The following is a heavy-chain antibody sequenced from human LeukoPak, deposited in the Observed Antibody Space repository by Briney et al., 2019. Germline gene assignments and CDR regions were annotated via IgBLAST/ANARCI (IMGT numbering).Heavy chain of an antibody. CDR2: IWYDGSKK. Sequence: RRSLRLSCAASGFTFTSYGMHWVRPTPDKGLEWVAVIWYDGSKKDYADSVKGRFTISRDTSKNTLYLQMNSLRAEDTAVYYWAIDGLKYYWHYMVYFDSWDQEALVSVSS. D-gene: IGHD1-7*01. J-gene: IGHJ4*02. V-gene: IGHV3-33*01. CDR3: AIDGLKYYWHYMVYFDS. CDR1: GFTFTSYG.